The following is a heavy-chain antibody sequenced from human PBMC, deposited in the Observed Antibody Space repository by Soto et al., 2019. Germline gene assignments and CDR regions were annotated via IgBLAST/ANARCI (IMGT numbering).Heavy chain of an antibody. CDR3: AKDIHPGGDTYQYGADY. CDR1: GFIFSNYG. D-gene: IGHD2-21*01. V-gene: IGHV3-30*18. Sequence: QVQLVESGGGVVQPGTSLTLSCSASGFIFSNYGMHWVRQAPGKGLEWVSIISYDGSRKHYIDSVKDRFTISRDNSKNTLDLQMNSLRAEDTAVYYCAKDIHPGGDTYQYGADYWGQGTLVAVSS. CDR2: ISYDGSRK. J-gene: IGHJ4*02.